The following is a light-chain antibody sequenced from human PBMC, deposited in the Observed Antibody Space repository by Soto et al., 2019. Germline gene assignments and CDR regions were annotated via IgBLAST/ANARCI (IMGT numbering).Light chain of an antibody. J-gene: IGKJ3*01. CDR1: QSVYSRY. CDR3: QQYGSSPFT. CDR2: GAS. V-gene: IGKV3-20*01. Sequence: EMVLTQSPGTLSLSPGDSATLSCRASQSVYSRYLAWYQQKPGQAPRLLIYGASSSATGIPDRFSGSGSGTDFTLSISRLQPDDFALYYCQQYGSSPFTFGPGTKVDI.